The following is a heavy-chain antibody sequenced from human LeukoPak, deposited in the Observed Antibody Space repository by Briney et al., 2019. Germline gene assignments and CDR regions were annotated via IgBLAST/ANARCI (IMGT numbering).Heavy chain of an antibody. J-gene: IGHJ4*02. Sequence: SETLSLTCAVYGGSFIGYYWSWIRQHPGKELEWIGEINHSGSTNYNPSLKIRVTISVETPKNQFSLKLSSVTAADTAVYYCARGGVDYYGSGSYYKRKYYFDYWGQGTLVTVSS. CDR2: INHSGST. CDR1: GGSFIGYY. CDR3: ARGGVDYYGSGSYYKRKYYFDY. D-gene: IGHD3-10*01. V-gene: IGHV4-34*01.